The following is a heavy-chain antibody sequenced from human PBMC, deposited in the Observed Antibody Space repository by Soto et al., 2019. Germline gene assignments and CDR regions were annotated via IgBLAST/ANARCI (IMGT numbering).Heavy chain of an antibody. CDR3: AKERRMRAVEYFDY. V-gene: IGHV3-23*01. CDR1: GFTFSSYA. CDR2: ISGGGGST. J-gene: IGHJ4*02. D-gene: IGHD1-1*01. Sequence: EVQLLESGGGLVQPGGSLRLSCAVSGFTFSSYAMSCVRQAPGKVLEWVSAISGGGGSTYYADSVKGRFTISRDNSKNTLYLQMNSLRADDTAGYHCAKERRMRAVEYFDYWGQVHLVRVSS.